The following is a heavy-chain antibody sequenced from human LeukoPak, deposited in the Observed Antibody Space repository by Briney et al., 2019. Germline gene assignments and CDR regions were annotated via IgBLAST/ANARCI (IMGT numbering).Heavy chain of an antibody. CDR2: INHSGST. CDR1: GGSFSGYY. J-gene: IGHJ4*02. CDR3: ARDDYDSSGYPYFDY. D-gene: IGHD3-22*01. Sequence: SETLSLTCAVYGGSFSGYYWSWIRQPPGKGLEWIGEINHSGSTNYNPSLKSRVTISVDTSKTQFSLKLSSVTAADTAVYYCARDDYDSSGYPYFDYWGQGTLVTVSS. V-gene: IGHV4-34*01.